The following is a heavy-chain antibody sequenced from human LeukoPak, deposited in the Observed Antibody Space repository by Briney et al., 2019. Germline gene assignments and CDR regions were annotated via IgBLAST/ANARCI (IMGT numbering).Heavy chain of an antibody. CDR2: IVVGSGNT. CDR1: GYTFTSYG. CDR3: VADPYYDRSGPPRWFDP. Sequence: SVNVSCKASGYTFTSYGISWVRQARGHRLEWIGWIVVGSGNTNYAQKFQERVTITRDMSTSTAYMELSSLRSEDTAVYYCVADPYYDRSGPPRWFDPWGQGTLVTVSS. V-gene: IGHV1-58*02. J-gene: IGHJ5*02. D-gene: IGHD3-22*01.